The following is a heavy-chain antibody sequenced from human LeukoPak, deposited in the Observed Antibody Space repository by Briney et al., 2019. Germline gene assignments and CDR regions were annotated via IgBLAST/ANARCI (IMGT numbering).Heavy chain of an antibody. CDR1: GFTLAAYA. CDR3: ARVRPTRFVESSGWLELGY. D-gene: IGHD6-19*01. CDR2: IRGDGSRT. Sequence: RRSLRLSCAVSGFTLAAYAMHWDRPAPGKVLEWDSLIRGDGSRTYYADSVKGRFTISRDNSKNSLYLQMSSLRTDDTAFYYCARVRPTRFVESSGWLELGYWGQGTPVTVSS. J-gene: IGHJ4*02. V-gene: IGHV3-43*02.